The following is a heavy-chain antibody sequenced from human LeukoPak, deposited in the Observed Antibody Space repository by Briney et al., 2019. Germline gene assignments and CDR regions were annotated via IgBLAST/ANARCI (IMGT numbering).Heavy chain of an antibody. CDR1: GYTFTSYY. Sequence: GASVKVSCKASGYTFTSYYMHWVRQAPGQGLEWMGIINPSGGSTSYAQKFQGRVTMTRDTSTSTVYMALSSLRSEDTAVYYCARTNSGWYPSPKNYYYYYYMDVWGKGTTVTVSS. CDR2: INPSGGST. CDR3: ARTNSGWYPSPKNYYYYYYMDV. D-gene: IGHD6-19*01. J-gene: IGHJ6*03. V-gene: IGHV1-46*01.